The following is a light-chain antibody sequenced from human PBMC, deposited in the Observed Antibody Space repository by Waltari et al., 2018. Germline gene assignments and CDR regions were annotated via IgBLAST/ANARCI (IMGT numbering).Light chain of an antibody. CDR2: DAS. Sequence: AIHFTQSPSSLSASVGDRITITCRASQGISSALAWYQQKPGESPKFLLYDASSLQSGVPSRFSGSASGTDFTLTITSLQPEDFATYYCQQLHSYPITFGQGTRLEIK. CDR3: QQLHSYPIT. V-gene: IGKV1-13*02. J-gene: IGKJ5*01. CDR1: QGISSA.